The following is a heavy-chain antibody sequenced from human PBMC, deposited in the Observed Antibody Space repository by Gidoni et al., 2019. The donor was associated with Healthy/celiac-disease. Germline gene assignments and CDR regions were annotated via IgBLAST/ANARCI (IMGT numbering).Heavy chain of an antibody. D-gene: IGHD2-21*02. CDR3: ARFRGNLDYFDY. CDR2: IYYSGST. V-gene: IGHV4-39*01. Sequence: QLQLQESGPGLVKPSETLSLTCTVSGGSISSSSYYWGWIRQPPGKGLEWIGSIYYSGSTYYNPSLKSRVTISVDTSKNQFSLKLSSVTAADTAVYYCARFRGNLDYFDYWGQGTLVTVSS. J-gene: IGHJ4*02. CDR1: GGSISSSSYY.